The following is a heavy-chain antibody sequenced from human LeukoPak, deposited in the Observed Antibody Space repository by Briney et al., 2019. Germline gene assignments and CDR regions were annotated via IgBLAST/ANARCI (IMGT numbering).Heavy chain of an antibody. Sequence: GGSLRLSAVVSGLTFSSYFMSWVRQAPGKGLNWVSAISAGGGDTWYPDSVKGRFTISRDYSKNTLFLQMSSLRVEDTAMYYCAKDAAGPEYWGQGTLVTVSS. CDR1: GLTFSSYF. D-gene: IGHD6-13*01. CDR3: AKDAAGPEY. V-gene: IGHV3-23*01. CDR2: ISAGGGDT. J-gene: IGHJ4*02.